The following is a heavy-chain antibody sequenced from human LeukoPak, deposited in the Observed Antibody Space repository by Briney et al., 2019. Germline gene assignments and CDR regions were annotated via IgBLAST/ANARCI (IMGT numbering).Heavy chain of an antibody. V-gene: IGHV4-34*01. Sequence: PSETLSLTCAVYGASFTGYYWSWIRQPPGKGLEWHGEITHSGSTNYNPSLKSRVTISVDTSKNQCWLKMSSGTAAGTGVYYCARAGRYRSWCGGWNYWGQGTLVTVSS. CDR1: GASFTGYY. D-gene: IGHD6-13*01. CDR2: ITHSGST. J-gene: IGHJ4*02. CDR3: ARAGRYRSWCGGWNY.